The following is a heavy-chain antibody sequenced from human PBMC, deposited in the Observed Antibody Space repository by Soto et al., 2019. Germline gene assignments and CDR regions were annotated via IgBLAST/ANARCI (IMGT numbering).Heavy chain of an antibody. Sequence: SETLSLTCTVSGCSISSYYWSWIRQPPGKGLEWIGYIYYSGSTNYNPSLKSRVTISVDTSKNQFSLKLSSVTAADTAVYYCARDLGTIFGVVNPIGWFDPWGRGTLVTVSS. CDR2: IYYSGST. CDR3: ARDLGTIFGVVNPIGWFDP. CDR1: GCSISSYY. V-gene: IGHV4-59*01. J-gene: IGHJ5*02. D-gene: IGHD3-3*01.